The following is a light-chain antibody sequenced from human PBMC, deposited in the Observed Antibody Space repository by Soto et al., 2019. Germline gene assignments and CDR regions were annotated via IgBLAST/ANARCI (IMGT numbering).Light chain of an antibody. V-gene: IGKV1-27*01. CDR1: QSVSNY. CDR2: SAS. J-gene: IGKJ1*01. CDR3: QKFNSSPWT. Sequence: DIHLTQSPSTLSASVGDRVTITCRASQSVSNYVAWYQQRPGQVPKLLIYSASTLHSGVPSRFSGSGSGTDFTLTISSLQPEDVGTYYCQKFNSSPWTFGQGTKVDIK.